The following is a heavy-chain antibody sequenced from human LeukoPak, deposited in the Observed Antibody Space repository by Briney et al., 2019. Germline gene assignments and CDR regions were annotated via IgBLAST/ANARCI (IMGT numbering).Heavy chain of an antibody. D-gene: IGHD3-22*01. V-gene: IGHV3-23*01. CDR2: ITGSGGST. Sequence: GGSLRLSCVASGFTFSSYTMSWVRQAPGKGLEWVSGITGSGGSTYYADSVKSRFTISRDNSKNMLYLQMNSLRAEDTAVYYCAKPDSSGNYVLDYWGQGTLVTVSS. CDR1: GFTFSSYT. CDR3: AKPDSSGNYVLDY. J-gene: IGHJ4*02.